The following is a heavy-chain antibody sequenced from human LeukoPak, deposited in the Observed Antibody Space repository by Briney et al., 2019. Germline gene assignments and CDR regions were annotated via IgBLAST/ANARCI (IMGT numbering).Heavy chain of an antibody. Sequence: SETLSLTCTVSGGSISSSSYYWGWIRQPPGKGLEWIGSIYYSGSTYYNPSLKSRVTISVDTSKNQFSLKLSSVTAADTAVYYCARGPGYSSGWYGAFDIWGQGTMVAVSS. CDR1: GGSISSSSYY. CDR3: ARGPGYSSGWYGAFDI. J-gene: IGHJ3*02. D-gene: IGHD6-19*01. CDR2: IYYSGST. V-gene: IGHV4-39*07.